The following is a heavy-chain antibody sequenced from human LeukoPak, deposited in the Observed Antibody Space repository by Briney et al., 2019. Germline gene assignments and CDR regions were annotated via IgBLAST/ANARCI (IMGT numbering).Heavy chain of an antibody. CDR2: IYTSGIT. V-gene: IGHV4-4*07. J-gene: IGHJ4*02. Sequence: SETLSLTCTVSGGSISSYYWSWIRQPAGEGLVWIGRIYTSGITDYNPSLQSRVTVSVDTSKNQFSLKLDSVTAADTAVYYCARGRDWNYLFFDYWGQGTLVTVSS. CDR3: ARGRDWNYLFFDY. D-gene: IGHD1-7*01. CDR1: GGSISSYY.